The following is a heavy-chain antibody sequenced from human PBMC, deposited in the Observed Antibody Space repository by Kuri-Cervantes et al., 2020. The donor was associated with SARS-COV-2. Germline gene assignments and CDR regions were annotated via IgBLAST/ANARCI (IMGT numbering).Heavy chain of an antibody. CDR3: VRIRAATVIADY. CDR2: IDWDDDK. J-gene: IGHJ4*02. CDR1: GFSLTTSGMC. V-gene: IGHV2-70*11. Sequence: SGPTLVKPTQTLTLTCTFSGFSLTTSGMCVAWIRQPPGKALEWLARIDWDDDKYYKTSLTTRPSISKDTSKDQVVLTMTNMDPVDTATYYCVRIRAATVIADYWGQGTLVTVSS. D-gene: IGHD2-21*01.